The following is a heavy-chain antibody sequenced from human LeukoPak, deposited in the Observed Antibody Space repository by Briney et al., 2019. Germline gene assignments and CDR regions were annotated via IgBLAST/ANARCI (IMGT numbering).Heavy chain of an antibody. V-gene: IGHV4-59*08. CDR1: GGSFSGYY. CDR2: IYYSGST. D-gene: IGHD2-21*01. CDR3: ARRALVHCFDY. J-gene: IGHJ4*02. Sequence: SETLSLTCAVYGGSFSGYYWSWIRQPPGKGLEWIGYIYYSGSTTYNPSLKSRVTISVDTSKNQFSLKLSSVTAADTAVYYCARRALVHCFDYWGQGTLVTVSS.